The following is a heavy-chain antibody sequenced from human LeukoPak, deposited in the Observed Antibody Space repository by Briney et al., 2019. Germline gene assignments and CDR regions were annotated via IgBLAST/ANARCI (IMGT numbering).Heavy chain of an antibody. CDR3: ARAFSDVGDAFDM. J-gene: IGHJ3*02. V-gene: IGHV3-74*01. CDR2: INQDASVR. CDR1: GFTFSSHW. Sequence: GGSLRLSCVAPGFTFSSHWMHWVRQAPGKGLEWVSRINQDASVRDYAGSARGRFTISRDYAKNMLYLQMDSLRAEDTAVYYCARAFSDVGDAFDMWGQGTMVTASS.